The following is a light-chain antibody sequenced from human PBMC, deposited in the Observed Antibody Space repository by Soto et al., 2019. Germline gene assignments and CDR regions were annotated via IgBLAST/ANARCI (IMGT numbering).Light chain of an antibody. CDR2: EVS. V-gene: IGLV2-14*01. CDR1: SSDVGGYNY. Sequence: QSVLTQPASVSGSPGQSITISCTGTSSDVGGYNYVSWYQQHPGKAPKLIIFEVSDRPSGVSNRFSGSKSGNTASLIISGLQAEDEADYYCSSYTSSGTRLFGGGTKLTVL. J-gene: IGLJ2*01. CDR3: SSYTSSGTRL.